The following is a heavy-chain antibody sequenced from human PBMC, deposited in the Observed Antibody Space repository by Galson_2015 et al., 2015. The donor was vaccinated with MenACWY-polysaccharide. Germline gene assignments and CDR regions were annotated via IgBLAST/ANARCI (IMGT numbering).Heavy chain of an antibody. CDR2: ISGSGGST. D-gene: IGHD3-22*01. V-gene: IGHV3-23*01. CDR3: AKDDGEREYYYDSSGYYYFDY. CDR1: GFTFSSYA. J-gene: IGHJ4*02. Sequence: SLRLSCAASGFTFSSYAMSWVRQAPGKGLEWVSAISGSGGSTYYADPVKGRFTISRDNSKNTLYLQMNSLRAEDTAVYYCAKDDGEREYYYDSSGYYYFDYWGQGTLVTVSS.